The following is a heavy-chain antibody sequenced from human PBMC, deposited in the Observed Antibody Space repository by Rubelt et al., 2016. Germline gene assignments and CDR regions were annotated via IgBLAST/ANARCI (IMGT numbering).Heavy chain of an antibody. V-gene: IGHV1-18*01. CDR3: ARDKEWLATRGFQNWFDP. D-gene: IGHD6-19*01. CDR1: GYTFTSYG. J-gene: IGHJ5*02. Sequence: QVQLVQSGAEVKKPGASVKVSCKASGYTFTSYGISWVRQAPGQGLEWMGWLSAYNGNTNYAQKIQGRVTMTTDTSTSTAYMELRSLRSDDTAVYYCARDKEWLATRGFQNWFDPWGQGTLVTVSS. CDR2: LSAYNGNT.